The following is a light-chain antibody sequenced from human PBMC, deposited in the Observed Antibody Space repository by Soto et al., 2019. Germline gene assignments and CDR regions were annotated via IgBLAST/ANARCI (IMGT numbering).Light chain of an antibody. CDR3: CSYAGGTSVL. CDR1: SSDVGKYNL. Sequence: QSALTQPASVSGSPGQSITLSCTGSSSDVGKYNLVSWYQQHPGKAPKLLIYEDIERPPGVSNRFSGSKSGNTASLTISGLQTEDEADYYCCSYAGGTSVLFGGGTKVTVL. CDR2: EDI. V-gene: IGLV2-23*01. J-gene: IGLJ2*01.